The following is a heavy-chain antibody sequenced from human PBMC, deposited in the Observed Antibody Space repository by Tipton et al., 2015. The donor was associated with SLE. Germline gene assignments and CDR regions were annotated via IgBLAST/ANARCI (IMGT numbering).Heavy chain of an antibody. CDR2: INHSGST. J-gene: IGHJ5*02. D-gene: IGHD4-23*01. CDR3: ARTFPYGGFDP. Sequence: TLSLTCAVYGGSFSGYYWSWIRQPPGKGLEWIGEINHSGSTNYNPSLKSRVTISVDTSKNQFSLKLSSVTAADTAVYYCARTFPYGGFDPWGQGTLVTVSS. CDR1: GGSFSGYY. V-gene: IGHV4-34*01.